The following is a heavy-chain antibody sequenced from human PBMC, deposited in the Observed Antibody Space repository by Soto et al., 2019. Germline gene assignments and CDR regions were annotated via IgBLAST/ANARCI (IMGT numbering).Heavy chain of an antibody. Sequence: QVQLVESGGGVVQPGRSLRLSCAASGFTFSSYGMHWVRQAPGKGLEWVAVISYDGSNKYYADSVKGRFTISRDNSKNTLYLQMNSLRAEDTAVYYCAKDMVRGVIANYYDGMDVWGQGTTVTVSS. D-gene: IGHD3-10*01. CDR2: ISYDGSNK. CDR1: GFTFSSYG. CDR3: AKDMVRGVIANYYDGMDV. V-gene: IGHV3-30*18. J-gene: IGHJ6*02.